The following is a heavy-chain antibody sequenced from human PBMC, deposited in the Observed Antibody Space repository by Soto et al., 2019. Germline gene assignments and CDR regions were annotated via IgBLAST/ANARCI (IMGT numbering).Heavy chain of an antibody. CDR2: ISTSGSTI. Sequence: QVQLVESGGGLVKPGGSLRLSCAASGFTFSGYYMSWIRQAPGEGLEWVSYISTSGSTIHYADSVKGRFTISRDNAKNSLYLQMNGLRAEDTDVYYCARDSGGRIRYVGLDYWGQGTLVTVSS. CDR1: GFTFSGYY. V-gene: IGHV3-11*01. CDR3: ARDSGGRIRYVGLDY. D-gene: IGHD3-10*01. J-gene: IGHJ4*02.